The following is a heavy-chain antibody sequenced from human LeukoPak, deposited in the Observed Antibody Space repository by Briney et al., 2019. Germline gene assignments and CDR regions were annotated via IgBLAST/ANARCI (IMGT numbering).Heavy chain of an antibody. J-gene: IGHJ4*02. CDR2: INPNSGGT. Sequence: ASVKVSCKASGYTFTGYYMHWVRQAPGQGLEWMGWINPNSGGTNYAQKFQGRVTMTRDASISTAYMELSRLRSDDTAVYYCASSGGSCYSSLCADYFDYWGQGTLVTVSS. D-gene: IGHD2-15*01. CDR1: GYTFTGYY. CDR3: ASSGGSCYSSLCADYFDY. V-gene: IGHV1-2*02.